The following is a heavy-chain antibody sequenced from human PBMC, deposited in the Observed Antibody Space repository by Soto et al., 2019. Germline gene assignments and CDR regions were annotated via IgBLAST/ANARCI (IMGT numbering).Heavy chain of an antibody. D-gene: IGHD6-19*01. CDR3: VSAFWWWLVQYYYGMAV. CDR2: ISGYNGKT. J-gene: IGHJ6*02. V-gene: IGHV1-18*04. Sequence: GASVKVSCKTSGYPFSSYGISWVRQAPGQGLEWLGWISGYNGKTEYGQKVQARLILTTDTSTNTVYMEMRNLRSDDTAVYYRVSAFWWWLVQYYYGMAVWGQGATVTVSS. CDR1: GYPFSSYG.